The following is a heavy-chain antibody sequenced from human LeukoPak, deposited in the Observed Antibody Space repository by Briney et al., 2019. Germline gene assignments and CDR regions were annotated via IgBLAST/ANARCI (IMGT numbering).Heavy chain of an antibody. CDR2: IIPIFGTA. CDR1: GGTFSSYA. D-gene: IGHD2-2*01. J-gene: IGHJ2*01. V-gene: IGHV1-69*05. CDR3: ARGGRPLGYCSSTSCYDWYFDL. Sequence: ASVKVSCKASGGTFSSYAISWVRQAPGQGLEWMVGIIPIFGTANYAQKFQGRVTITTDESTSTAYMELSSLRSEDTAVYYCARGGRPLGYCSSTSCYDWYFDLWGRGTLVTVSS.